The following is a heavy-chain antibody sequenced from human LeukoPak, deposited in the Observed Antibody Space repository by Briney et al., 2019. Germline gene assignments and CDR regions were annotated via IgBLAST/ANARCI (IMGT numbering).Heavy chain of an antibody. J-gene: IGHJ6*03. Sequence: SETLSLTCTVSGGSISSSSCYWGWIRQPPGKGLEWIGSIYYSGSTYYNPSLKSRVTISVDTSKNQFSLKLSSVTAADTAVYYCARGPWGSTYYYYYMDVWGKGTTVTVSS. D-gene: IGHD7-27*01. V-gene: IGHV4-39*01. CDR3: ARGPWGSTYYYYYMDV. CDR1: GGSISSSSCY. CDR2: IYYSGST.